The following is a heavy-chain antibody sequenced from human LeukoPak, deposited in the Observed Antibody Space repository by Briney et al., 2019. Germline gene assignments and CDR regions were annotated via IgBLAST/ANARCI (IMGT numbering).Heavy chain of an antibody. J-gene: IGHJ6*02. CDR2: IKQDGSEK. V-gene: IGHV3-7*01. CDR1: GFTFSSYW. D-gene: IGHD4-17*01. Sequence: GGSLRLSCAASGFTFSSYWTSWVRQAPGKGLEWVANIKQDGSEKYYVDSVKGRFTISRDNAKNSLYLQMNSLRAEDTAVYYCARVQPGGYGDYGYYYYYGMDVWGQGTTVTVSS. CDR3: ARVQPGGYGDYGYYYYYGMDV.